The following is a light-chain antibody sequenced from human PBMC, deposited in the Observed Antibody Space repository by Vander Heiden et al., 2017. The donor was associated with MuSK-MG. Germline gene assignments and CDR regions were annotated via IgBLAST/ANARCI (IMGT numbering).Light chain of an antibody. CDR1: SSNIGTGYD. J-gene: IGLJ1*01. CDR2: ADN. CDR3: QSYDTNLSGYV. Sequence: SVLTQPPSVPGAPGQRVTISCTGSSSNIGTGYDVHWYQQLPGTAPKLLIDADNNRPSGVPDRCSGSKSGTSASLAITGLQAEDEADYYCQSYDTNLSGYVFGTGTKVTVL. V-gene: IGLV1-40*01.